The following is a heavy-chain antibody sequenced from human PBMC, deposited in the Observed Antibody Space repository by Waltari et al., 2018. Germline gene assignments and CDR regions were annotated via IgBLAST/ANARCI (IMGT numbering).Heavy chain of an antibody. CDR2: IYYSGST. J-gene: IGHJ4*02. V-gene: IGHV4-59*11. D-gene: IGHD5-12*01. CDR1: GGSISSHY. Sequence: QVQLQESGPGLVKPSETLSLTCTVSGGSISSHYWSWIRQPPGKGLEVIGYIYYSGSTNDNPSLKSRVTISVDTSKNQFSLKLSSVTAADTAVYYCARGREMATMVPGFDYWGQGTLVTVSS. CDR3: ARGREMATMVPGFDY.